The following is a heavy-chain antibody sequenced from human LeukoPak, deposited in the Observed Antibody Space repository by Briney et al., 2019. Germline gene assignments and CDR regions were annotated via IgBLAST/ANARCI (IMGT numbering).Heavy chain of an antibody. V-gene: IGHV5-51*01. CDR2: IYPGDSDT. D-gene: IGHD2-2*02. J-gene: IGHJ4*02. CDR1: GYSFTSYW. Sequence: GESLKISCKGSGYSFTSYWIGWVRQMPGKGLEWMGIIYPGDSDTRYSPSFQGQVTISADKYISTASLQWSSLKASDTAMYYCARHVSSCSSTSCYRGEVDYWGQGTLVTVSS. CDR3: ARHVSSCSSTSCYRGEVDY.